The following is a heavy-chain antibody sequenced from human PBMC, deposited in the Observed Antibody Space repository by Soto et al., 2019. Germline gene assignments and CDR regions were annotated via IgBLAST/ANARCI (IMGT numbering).Heavy chain of an antibody. J-gene: IGHJ4*01. CDR3: ARVSGNSEGLFDY. V-gene: IGHV4-38-2*01. Sequence: SETLSLTCAVSGYSISSGYYWGWIRQPPGKGLEWIGSIYHSGSTYYNPSLKSRVTISVDTSKNQFSLKLSSVTAADTAVYYCARVSGNSEGLFDYWGHGTLVTVSS. CDR2: IYHSGST. D-gene: IGHD4-4*01. CDR1: GYSISSGYY.